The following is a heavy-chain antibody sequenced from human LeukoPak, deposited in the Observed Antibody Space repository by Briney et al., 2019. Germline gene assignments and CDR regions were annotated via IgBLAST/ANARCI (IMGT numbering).Heavy chain of an antibody. V-gene: IGHV4-34*01. CDR3: ARGFRIDMVRGVINDAFDI. D-gene: IGHD3-10*01. J-gene: IGHJ3*02. CDR1: GGSFSGYY. CDR2: INHSGST. Sequence: RSSETLSFTCAVYGGSFSGYYWSWIRQPPGKGLEWIGEINHSGSTNYNPSLKSRVTISVDTSKNQFSLKLSSVTAADTAVYYCARGFRIDMVRGVINDAFDIWGQGTMVTVSS.